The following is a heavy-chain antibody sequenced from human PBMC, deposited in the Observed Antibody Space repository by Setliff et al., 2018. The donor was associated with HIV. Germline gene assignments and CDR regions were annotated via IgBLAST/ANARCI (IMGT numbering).Heavy chain of an antibody. D-gene: IGHD2-15*01. CDR1: GYTFTDNY. Sequence: ASVKVSCKASGYTFTDNYIHWVRQAPGQGLEWMAWINSASGGTNYAQKFQGRLTMTTDTSTSTAYMELRSLRSDDRAVYYCARHCNAGTCYFNIWGQGTMVTVSS. CDR3: ARHCNAGTCYFNI. V-gene: IGHV1-2*02. J-gene: IGHJ3*02. CDR2: INSASGGT.